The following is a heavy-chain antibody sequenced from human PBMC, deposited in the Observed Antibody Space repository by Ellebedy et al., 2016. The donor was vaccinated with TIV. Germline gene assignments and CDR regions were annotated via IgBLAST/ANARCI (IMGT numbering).Heavy chain of an antibody. V-gene: IGHV4-59*01. CDR2: IYSSGRT. J-gene: IGHJ4*02. CDR1: GDSMSTYY. Sequence: MPSETLSLTCTVSGDSMSTYYWGWIRQPPGKGLEWIGYIYSSGRTDYKHSLKSRMAISVDTSRNQISLKLSSVTAADTAVYYCSAAYGRVTPAYWGQGTLVTVSS. D-gene: IGHD4-17*01. CDR3: SAAYGRVTPAY.